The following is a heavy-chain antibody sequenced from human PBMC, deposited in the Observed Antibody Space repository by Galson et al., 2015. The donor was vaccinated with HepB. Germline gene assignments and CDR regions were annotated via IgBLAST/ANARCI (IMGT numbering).Heavy chain of an antibody. CDR2: IYYSGST. D-gene: IGHD3-3*01. Sequence: TLSLTCTVSGGSISSSSYYWGWIRQPPGKGLEWIGSIYYSGSTYYNPSLKSRVTISVDTSKNQFSLKLSSVTAADTAVYYCARSPWSVSWGQGTLVTVSS. J-gene: IGHJ5*02. CDR1: GGSISSSSYY. CDR3: ARSPWSVS. V-gene: IGHV4-39*07.